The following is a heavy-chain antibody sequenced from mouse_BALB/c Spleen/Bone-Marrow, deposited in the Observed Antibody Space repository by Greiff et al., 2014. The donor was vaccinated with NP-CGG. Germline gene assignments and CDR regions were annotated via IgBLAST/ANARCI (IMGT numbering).Heavy chain of an antibody. CDR3: ARYRYYGSSYAMDY. Sequence: EVKLMESGAELVKPGASVKSSCTASGFNIKDTYMHWVMQRPEQGLEWIGRIDPANGNTKYDPKFQGKATITADTSSNTAYLQLSSLTSEDTAVYYCARYRYYGSSYAMDYWGQGTSVTVSS. D-gene: IGHD1-1*01. J-gene: IGHJ4*01. CDR2: IDPANGNT. V-gene: IGHV14-3*02. CDR1: GFNIKDTY.